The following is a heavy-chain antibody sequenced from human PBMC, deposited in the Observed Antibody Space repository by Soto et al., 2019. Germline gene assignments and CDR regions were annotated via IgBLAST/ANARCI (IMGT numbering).Heavy chain of an antibody. D-gene: IGHD6-19*01. Sequence: SQTLSLTCAISGDSVSSNSAAWNWIRQSPSRGLEWLGRTYYRSKWHNDFAVSGKSRITIKPDTSKSQFSLQLNSVTPEDTAVYYCAGQHQWLDSWGQGTLVTVSS. J-gene: IGHJ4*02. CDR1: GDSVSSNSAA. V-gene: IGHV6-1*01. CDR3: AGQHQWLDS. CDR2: TYYRSKWHN.